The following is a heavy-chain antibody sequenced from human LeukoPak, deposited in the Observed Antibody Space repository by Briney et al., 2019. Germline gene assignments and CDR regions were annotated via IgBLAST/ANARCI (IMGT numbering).Heavy chain of an antibody. D-gene: IGHD3-22*01. CDR1: GFTFSSYS. V-gene: IGHV3-48*01. Sequence: GGSLRLSCAASGFTFSSYSMNWVRQAPGKGLEWGSYISGSSSTIYYADSVKGRFTISRDNGRNTLYLQMNSLRAEDTAVYYCARGSTYYDSSGQVPFDYWGQGTLVTVSS. J-gene: IGHJ4*02. CDR2: ISGSSSTI. CDR3: ARGSTYYDSSGQVPFDY.